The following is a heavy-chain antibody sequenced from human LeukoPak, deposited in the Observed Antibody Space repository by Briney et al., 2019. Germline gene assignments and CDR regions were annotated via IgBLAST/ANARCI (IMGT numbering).Heavy chain of an antibody. J-gene: IGHJ4*02. CDR1: GFTFDDYA. CDR2: ISWNSGSI. CDR3: AKDIGVITVLREFDC. V-gene: IGHV3-9*01. Sequence: GGSLRLSCAASGFTFDDYAMHWVRQAPGKGLEWVSGISWNSGSIGYADSVKGRFTISRDNAKNSLYLQMNSLRAEDTALYYCAKDIGVITVLREFDCWGQGTLVTVSS. D-gene: IGHD3-10*01.